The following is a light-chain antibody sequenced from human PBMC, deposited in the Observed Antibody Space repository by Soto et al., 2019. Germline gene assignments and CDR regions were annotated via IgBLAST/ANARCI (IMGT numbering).Light chain of an antibody. CDR3: QQHNNWPPIT. Sequence: EIVLTQSPATLSLSPGERATLSCRASQSVSNYLAWYQQKPGQATRLLIYDTSNRATGIPARFSGSGSGTDFTLTISSLEPEDFAVYYCQQHNNWPPITFGQGTRLEIK. CDR2: DTS. J-gene: IGKJ5*01. V-gene: IGKV3-11*01. CDR1: QSVSNY.